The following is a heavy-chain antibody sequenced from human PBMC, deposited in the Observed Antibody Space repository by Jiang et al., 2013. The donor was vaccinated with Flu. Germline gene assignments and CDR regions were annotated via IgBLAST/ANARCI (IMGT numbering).Heavy chain of an antibody. V-gene: IGHV1-3*01. D-gene: IGHD3-9*01. J-gene: IGHJ5*02. Sequence: SVKVSCRASGYTFTGYAMHWVRQAPGQRLEWXGWINAGDGNTKSSQKFQGRVTITRNTSASTAYMELSSLRSEDTAVYYCARGQRNYDILTGNWFDPWGQGTLVTVSS. CDR1: GYTFTGYA. CDR2: INAGDGNT. CDR3: ARGQRNYDILTGNWFDP.